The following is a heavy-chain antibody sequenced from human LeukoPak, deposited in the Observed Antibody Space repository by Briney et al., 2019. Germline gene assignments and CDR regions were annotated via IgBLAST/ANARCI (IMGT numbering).Heavy chain of an antibody. D-gene: IGHD3-16*01. V-gene: IGHV3-21*01. CDR2: ITTSTTVPHI. CDR1: GFTFSTYS. CDR3: ARALGDQSDYYYGMDV. Sequence: SGESLRLSCAASGFTFSTYSMNWVRQAPGRGLEWVSSITTSTTVPHIFYADSVTGRFTISRDNADNSLFLQMNSLRAEDTAVYYCARALGDQSDYYYGMDVWGQGTTVTVSS. J-gene: IGHJ6*02.